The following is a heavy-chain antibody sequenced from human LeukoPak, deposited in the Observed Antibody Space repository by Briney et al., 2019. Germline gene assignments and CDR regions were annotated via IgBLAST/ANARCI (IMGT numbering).Heavy chain of an antibody. D-gene: IGHD2-15*01. CDR1: GGSFSGYY. V-gene: IGHV4-34*01. Sequence: SETLSLTCAVSGGSFSGYYWSWIRQPPGKGLEWIGGINHSESTNYNPSLKSRVSISVDTSENRLSLKLTSVAAADTAVYYCARGLRSVISSGHWFDPWGQGSLVTVSS. J-gene: IGHJ5*02. CDR2: INHSEST. CDR3: ARGLRSVISSGHWFDP.